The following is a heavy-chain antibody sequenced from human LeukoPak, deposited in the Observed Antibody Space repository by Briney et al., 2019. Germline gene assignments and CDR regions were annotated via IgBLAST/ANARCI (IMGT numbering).Heavy chain of an antibody. D-gene: IGHD5-12*01. V-gene: IGHV4-34*01. Sequence: SETLSLTCAVYGGSFSAYYWSWIRQPPGKGLEWIGEINHSGSTNYNPSLKSRVTISVDTSKNQFSLKLSSVTAADTAVYYCARARGYSGYDPYYFDYWGQGTLVTVSS. J-gene: IGHJ4*02. CDR1: GGSFSAYY. CDR2: INHSGST. CDR3: ARARGYSGYDPYYFDY.